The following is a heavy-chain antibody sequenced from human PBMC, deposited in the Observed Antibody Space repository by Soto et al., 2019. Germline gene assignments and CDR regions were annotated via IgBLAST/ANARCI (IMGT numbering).Heavy chain of an antibody. CDR3: ARAANYDFWSGYFDY. V-gene: IGHV1-69*13. CDR1: GGTFSSYA. CDR2: IIPIFGTA. Sequence: ASVKVSCKASGGTFSSYAISWVRQAPGQGLEWMGGIIPIFGTANYAQKFQGRVTITADESTSTAYMELSSLRSEDTAVYYCARAANYDFWSGYFDYWGQGTLVTVSS. J-gene: IGHJ4*02. D-gene: IGHD3-3*01.